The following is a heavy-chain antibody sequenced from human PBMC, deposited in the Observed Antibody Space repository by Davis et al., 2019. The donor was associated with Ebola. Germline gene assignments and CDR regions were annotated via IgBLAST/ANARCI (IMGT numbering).Heavy chain of an antibody. J-gene: IGHJ6*02. CDR3: AKSIAARYYYYGMDV. D-gene: IGHD6-6*01. V-gene: IGHV4-59*01. CDR1: GGSFSGYY. CDR2: IYYSGST. Sequence: SETLSLTCAVYGGSFSGYYWSWIRQPPGKGLEWIGYIYYSGSTNYNPSLKSRVTISVDTSKNQFSLKLSSVTAADTAVYYCAKSIAARYYYYGMDVWGQGTTVTVSS.